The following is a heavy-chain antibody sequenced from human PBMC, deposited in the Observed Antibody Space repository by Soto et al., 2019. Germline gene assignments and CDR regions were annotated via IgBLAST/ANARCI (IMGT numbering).Heavy chain of an antibody. D-gene: IGHD2-8*02. V-gene: IGHV2-5*02. CDR3: VLLVYASRYDDF. CDR1: GFSLTTTGGG. CDR2: IYWDDDE. J-gene: IGHJ4*02. Sequence: SGPTLVNPTQTLTLTCTFSGFSLTTTGGGVGWIRQPPGKALELLALIYWDDDERYSPSLRSRLTITRDTSKNQVVLTMTDMDPVDTATHYCVLLVYASRYDDFWGQGTLVTVSS.